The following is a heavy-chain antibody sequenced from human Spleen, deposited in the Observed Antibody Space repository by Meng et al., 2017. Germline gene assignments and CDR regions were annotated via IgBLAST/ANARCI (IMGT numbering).Heavy chain of an antibody. CDR1: GYTFTNYG. J-gene: IGHJ4*02. CDR3: ARELSPGHFDY. Sequence: QVQLVQSGSELKKPGASVKVSCKASGYTFTNYGITWVRQAPGQGLEWMGWINAYNGDTNYAQTLQGRVTMTTDTSTSTAYMELRSLRSDDTAVYYCARELSPGHFDYLGQGILVTVSS. D-gene: IGHD5/OR15-5a*01. CDR2: INAYNGDT. V-gene: IGHV1-18*01.